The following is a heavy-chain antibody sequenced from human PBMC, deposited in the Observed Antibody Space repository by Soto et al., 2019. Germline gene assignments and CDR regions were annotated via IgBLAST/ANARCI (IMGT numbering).Heavy chain of an antibody. CDR1: GGTFSSYT. CDR2: IIPILGLA. V-gene: IGHV1-69*02. Sequence: ASVKVSCKASGGTFSSYTISWVRQAPGQGLEWMGRIIPILGLANSAQSFQGRVTITADNSTSTAYMELSSLRFEDTAVYYCARALGELSLDFDNWAREPWSPSPQ. D-gene: IGHD3-16*02. J-gene: IGHJ4*02. CDR3: ARALGELSLDFDN.